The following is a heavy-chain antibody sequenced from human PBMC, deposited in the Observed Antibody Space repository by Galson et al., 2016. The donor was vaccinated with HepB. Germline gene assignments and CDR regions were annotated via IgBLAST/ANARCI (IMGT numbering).Heavy chain of an antibody. J-gene: IGHJ6*02. CDR2: IYHSGRT. D-gene: IGHD2-15*01. Sequence: TLSLTCAVSGGSLSSGGYSWSWIRQPPGKGLEWIGYIYHSGRTYYNPSLKSRVTISVDRSKNHFSLKLSSLTSADTAIYYCARCSPLYGLDVWGQGTTVTVSS. V-gene: IGHV4-30-2*01. CDR1: GGSLSSGGYS. CDR3: ARCSPLYGLDV.